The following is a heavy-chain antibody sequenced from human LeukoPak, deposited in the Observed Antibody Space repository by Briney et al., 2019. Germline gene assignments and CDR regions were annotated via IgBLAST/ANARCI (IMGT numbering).Heavy chain of an antibody. CDR2: ISGSGGST. CDR1: GFTFNNYG. J-gene: IGHJ4*02. D-gene: IGHD6-13*01. V-gene: IGHV3-23*01. Sequence: GGSLRLSCAVSGFTFNNYGMAWVRQAPGKGLEWVAGISGSGGSTYYADSVRGRFTITRDNSKNTLYLQMNSLRAEDTAVYYCAKDGINIYSSSWLWYFDYWGQGTLVTVSS. CDR3: AKDGINIYSSSWLWYFDY.